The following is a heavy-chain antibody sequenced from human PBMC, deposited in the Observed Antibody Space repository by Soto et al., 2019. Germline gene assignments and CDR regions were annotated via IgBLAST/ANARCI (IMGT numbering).Heavy chain of an antibody. D-gene: IGHD2-15*01. V-gene: IGHV1-18*01. CDR1: GYTFTKYG. J-gene: IGHJ4*02. Sequence: QVQLVQSGVEVKKPGASVKVSCKAPGYTFTKYGITWVRQAPGQGLEWLGWLSGSNGNTNYAQKFQGRVTMTKDTSTITADMDLGSRRYDDTAVYYCARGGGFALADTDYWGQGTLLNVSS. CDR3: ARGGGFALADTDY. CDR2: LSGSNGNT.